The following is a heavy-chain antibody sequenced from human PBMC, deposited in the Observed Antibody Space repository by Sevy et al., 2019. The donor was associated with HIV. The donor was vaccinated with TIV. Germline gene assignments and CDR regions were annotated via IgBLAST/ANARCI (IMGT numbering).Heavy chain of an antibody. J-gene: IGHJ5*02. D-gene: IGHD3-22*01. CDR2: INHSGST. Sequence: SETLSLTCAVYGGSFSGYYWSWIRQPPGKGLEWIGEINHSGSTNYNPSLKSRVTISVDTYKNQFSLKLSSVTAADTAVYYCARGQEYYYDSSGYYSLYNWFDPWGQGTLVTVSS. CDR3: ARGQEYYYDSSGYYSLYNWFDP. V-gene: IGHV4-34*01. CDR1: GGSFSGYY.